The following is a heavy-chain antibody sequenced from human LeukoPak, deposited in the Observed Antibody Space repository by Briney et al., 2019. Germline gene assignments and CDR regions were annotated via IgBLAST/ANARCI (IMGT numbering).Heavy chain of an antibody. CDR2: IYYSGST. D-gene: IGHD6-19*01. CDR3: ARLEGYSSGWFDY. J-gene: IGHJ4*02. CDR1: GGSISSYY. Sequence: KPSETLSLTCTVSGGSISSYYWSWIRQPPGKGLEWIGYIYYSGSTNYNPSLKSRVTISVDTSKNQFSLKLSSVTAADTAVYYCARLEGYSSGWFDYWGQGTLVTVSS. V-gene: IGHV4-59*01.